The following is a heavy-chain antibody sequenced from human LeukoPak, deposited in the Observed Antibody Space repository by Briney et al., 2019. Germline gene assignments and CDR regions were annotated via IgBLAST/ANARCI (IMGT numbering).Heavy chain of an antibody. J-gene: IGHJ4*02. V-gene: IGHV3-21*01. CDR3: ARVDGGSYPGDFDY. D-gene: IGHD1-26*01. CDR1: GFTFSSYS. Sequence: GGSLRLSCAASGFTFSSYSMNWVRQAPGKGLEWVSSISSSSSYIYYADSVKGRFTISRDNAKNSLYLQMNSLRAEDTAVYYCARVDGGSYPGDFDYWGQGTLVNVSS. CDR2: ISSSSSYI.